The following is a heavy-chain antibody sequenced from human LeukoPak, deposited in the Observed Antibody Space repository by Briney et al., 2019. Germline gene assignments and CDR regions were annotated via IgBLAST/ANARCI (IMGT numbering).Heavy chain of an antibody. J-gene: IGHJ5*02. D-gene: IGHD3-10*01. CDR2: ISDSGTST. V-gene: IGHV3-23*01. CDR3: ITEWYDP. CDR1: GFTFSNLD. Sequence: GGSLRLSCAAAGFTFSNLDMSWVRQAPGKGLEWVSGISDSGTSTYYADSVKGRFTISRDNSKNTLFLQMNSLRGEDTALYYCITEWYDPWGQGTLVTVSS.